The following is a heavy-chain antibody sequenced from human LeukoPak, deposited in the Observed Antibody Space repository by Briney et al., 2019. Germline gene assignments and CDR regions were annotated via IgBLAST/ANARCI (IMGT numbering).Heavy chain of an antibody. CDR2: ISGGVENR. CDR3: AKGRGFRVWDPWDN. CDR1: GFTFSSYA. V-gene: IGHV3-23*01. D-gene: IGHD3-16*01. Sequence: PGGSLRLSCAASGFTFSSYALSWVRQAPGKGLEWVSSISGGVENRYYADSVKGRFTISRDNSKNTLFLEMNSLRVEDTAVYYCAKGRGFRVWDPWDNWGQGTLITVSS. J-gene: IGHJ4*02.